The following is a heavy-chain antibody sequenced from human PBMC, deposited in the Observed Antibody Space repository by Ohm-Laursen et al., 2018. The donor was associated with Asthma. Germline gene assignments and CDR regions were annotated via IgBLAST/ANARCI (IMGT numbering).Heavy chain of an antibody. Sequence: TLSLTCTVSGDSISSGNNYWSWIRQHPGKGLEWIGYIYYSGITYSNPSLRSRVTISVDTSKNQFSLNLTSVTAADTAVYYFARGSFYYESTGYYFFDHWGQGALVTVSS. CDR1: GDSISSGNNY. D-gene: IGHD3-22*01. CDR2: IYYSGIT. CDR3: ARGSFYYESTGYYFFDH. V-gene: IGHV4-31*03. J-gene: IGHJ4*02.